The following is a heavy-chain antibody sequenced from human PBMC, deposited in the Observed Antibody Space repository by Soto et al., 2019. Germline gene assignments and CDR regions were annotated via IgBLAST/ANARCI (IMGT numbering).Heavy chain of an antibody. CDR2: IKYSGST. D-gene: IGHD2-21*02. V-gene: IGHV4-39*07. Sequence: SETLSLTCTVSGGSISSSSCHWGWIRQPPGKGLEWIASIKYSGSTFYNPSLKSRVTISVDTSKNQFSLKLSSVTAADTAVYYCARDLWGYCGTDCYPLDVWGQGTAVTVSS. CDR1: GGSISSSSCH. CDR3: ARDLWGYCGTDCYPLDV. J-gene: IGHJ6*02.